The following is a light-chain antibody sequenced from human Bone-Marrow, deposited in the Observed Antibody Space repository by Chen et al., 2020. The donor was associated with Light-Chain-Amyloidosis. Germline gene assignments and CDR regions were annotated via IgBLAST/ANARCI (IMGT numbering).Light chain of an antibody. CDR3: QHYKTYPYT. V-gene: IGKV1-5*03. CDR1: ESVSTY. Sequence: DIQMTQSPSTLSASVGDRVTITCRATESVSTYLAWYQQKPGKAPRLLIYKASALEDGVPSRVSGRGSGTEFTLAISNLQPDDSATYYCQHYKTYPYTFGPGTKLE. CDR2: KAS. J-gene: IGKJ2*01.